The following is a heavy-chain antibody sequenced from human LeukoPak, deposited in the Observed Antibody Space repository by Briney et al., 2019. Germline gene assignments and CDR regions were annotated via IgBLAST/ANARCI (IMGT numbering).Heavy chain of an antibody. D-gene: IGHD3-22*01. CDR2: FAGGDTTT. CDR1: GFDFYAYE. Sequence: PGGSLRLSCAASGFDFYAYEMNWVRQAPGKGLEWVAYFAGGDTTTYYADSVKGRFTISRDNAKNSLYLQMNSLRAEDTALYYCTTLGYHLDSWGQGTLVTVSS. V-gene: IGHV3-48*03. J-gene: IGHJ4*02. CDR3: TTLGYHLDS.